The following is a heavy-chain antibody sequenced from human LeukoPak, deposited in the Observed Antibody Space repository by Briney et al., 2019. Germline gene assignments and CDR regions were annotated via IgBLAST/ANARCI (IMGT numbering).Heavy chain of an antibody. CDR1: VFSLSTSGMC. J-gene: IGHJ4*02. D-gene: IGHD2-21*01. V-gene: IGHV2-70*11. Sequence: SGPTLVKPTQTLTLTCTFSVFSLSTSGMCVGWIRQPPGKALEWLARIDWDDDKYYSTSLKTRLTISKDTSKNQVVLTMTNMDPVDTATYYCARIHTKNILWAFDYWGQGTLVTVSS. CDR3: ARIHTKNILWAFDY. CDR2: IDWDDDK.